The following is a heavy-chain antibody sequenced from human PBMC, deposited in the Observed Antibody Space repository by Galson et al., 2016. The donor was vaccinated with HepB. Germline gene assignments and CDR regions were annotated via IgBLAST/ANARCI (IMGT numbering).Heavy chain of an antibody. Sequence: SETLSLTCTVSGASISSSSYFWGWLRQTPGKGLDWIGSIYYSGTTYYNPSLKSRALISVDTSKNQFSLKLTSVTAADTAVYYCARTSKYYYDSTGYLDYWGQGTLVTVSS. J-gene: IGHJ4*02. CDR2: IYYSGTT. CDR1: GASISSSSYF. V-gene: IGHV4-39*01. D-gene: IGHD3-22*01. CDR3: ARTSKYYYDSTGYLDY.